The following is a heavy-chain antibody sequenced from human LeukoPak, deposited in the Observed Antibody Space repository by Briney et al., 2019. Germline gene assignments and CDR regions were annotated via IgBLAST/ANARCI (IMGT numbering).Heavy chain of an antibody. CDR3: ASARWDC. Sequence: SETLSLTCGVSGDSIITNHWWSWVRQPPGKGLEWIGEIYHSGHTNYNPSLESRVTISLDKSRNQFSLNLISVTAADTAVYYCASARWDCWGQGTLVTVSS. CDR2: IYHSGHT. V-gene: IGHV4-4*02. CDR1: GDSIITNHW. D-gene: IGHD5-24*01. J-gene: IGHJ4*02.